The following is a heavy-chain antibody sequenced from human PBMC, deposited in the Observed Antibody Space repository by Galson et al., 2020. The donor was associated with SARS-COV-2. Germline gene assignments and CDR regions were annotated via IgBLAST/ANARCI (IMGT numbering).Heavy chain of an antibody. V-gene: IGHV1-69*13. CDR1: GGTFSSYA. D-gene: IGHD3-10*01. CDR2: IIPIFGTA. CDR3: ARGPTLSYGSGSYYFPYDYYYYMDV. J-gene: IGHJ6*03. Sequence: SVKVSCKASGGTFSSYAISWVRQAPGQGLEWMGGIIPIFGTANYAQKFQGRVTITADESTSTAYMELSSLRSEDTAVYYCARGPTLSYGSGSYYFPYDYYYYMDVWGKGTTVTVSS.